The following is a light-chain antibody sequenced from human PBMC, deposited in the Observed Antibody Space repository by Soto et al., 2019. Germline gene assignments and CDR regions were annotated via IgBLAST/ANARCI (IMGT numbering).Light chain of an antibody. V-gene: IGKV3-20*01. J-gene: IGKJ5*01. CDR3: QQYGSSPVT. CDR2: GAS. CDR1: QSVSSSY. Sequence: EIVLTQSTGTLSLSPGERATLSCRASQSVSSSYLAWYQQKTGQAPRLLIYGASSRATGIPDRFSGSGSGTDFTLTISRREPEEFAVYYCQQYGSSPVTFGQGTRREIK.